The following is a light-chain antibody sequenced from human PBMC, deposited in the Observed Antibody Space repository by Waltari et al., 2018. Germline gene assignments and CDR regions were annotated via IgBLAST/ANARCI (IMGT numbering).Light chain of an antibody. CDR3: NSRETGINHHVI. V-gene: IGLV3-19*01. CDR2: AQN. CDR1: SLRTYY. J-gene: IGLJ2*01. Sequence: SSELSQDPDVSVALGQTVTITCQGSSLRTYYASWYRQKSGKAPVLVIYAQNQRPSSNPVRFSGSFSENTASLTITGAQAEDEADYYCNSRETGINHHVIFGGRTKLTVL.